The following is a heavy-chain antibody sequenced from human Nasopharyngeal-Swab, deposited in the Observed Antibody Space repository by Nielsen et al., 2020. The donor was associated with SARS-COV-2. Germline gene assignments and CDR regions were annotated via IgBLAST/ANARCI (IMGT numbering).Heavy chain of an antibody. CDR2: ISCDGLTI. CDR3: AKATNARYDFWSGSFDY. Sequence: SLSLSCAASGFTFDDYGMHWVRQAPGKGLEWVSGISCDGLTIGYADSVKGRFTISRDNAKNSLYLQMNSLRVEDMAFYYCAKATNARYDFWSGSFDYWGQGTLVTVSS. CDR1: GFTFDDYG. J-gene: IGHJ4*02. D-gene: IGHD3-3*01. V-gene: IGHV3-9*03.